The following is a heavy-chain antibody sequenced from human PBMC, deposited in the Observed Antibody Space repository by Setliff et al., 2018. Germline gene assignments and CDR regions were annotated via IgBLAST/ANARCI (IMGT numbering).Heavy chain of an antibody. J-gene: IGHJ6*04. V-gene: IGHV3-74*01. Sequence: PGESLKISCAVSGFIFSSYEMNWVRQAPGKGLVWVSRIYTDGTITSYADSVKGRFTNARDNAKNTLHLQMDSLRAEDTAVYYCARAKMEESGKAQAGMDVWGKGTTVTVSS. D-gene: IGHD6-13*01. CDR3: ARAKMEESGKAQAGMDV. CDR1: GFIFSSYE. CDR2: IYTDGTIT.